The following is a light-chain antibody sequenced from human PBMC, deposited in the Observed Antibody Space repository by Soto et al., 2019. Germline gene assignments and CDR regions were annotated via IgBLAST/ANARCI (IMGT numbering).Light chain of an antibody. V-gene: IGLV2-14*01. CDR2: EVN. Sequence: QSALTQPASVSGSHGQSITISCTGTSSEVGGYNHVSWYQQHPDKAPKLMIYEVNNRPSGVSNRFSGSKSGNTASLTISGLQAEDEADYYCSSYAGSSTLFVFGTGTNLTVL. CDR1: SSEVGGYNH. J-gene: IGLJ1*01. CDR3: SSYAGSSTLFV.